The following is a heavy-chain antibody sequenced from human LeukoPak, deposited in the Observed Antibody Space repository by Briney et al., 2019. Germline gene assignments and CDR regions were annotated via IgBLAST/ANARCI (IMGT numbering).Heavy chain of an antibody. V-gene: IGHV1-18*01. J-gene: IGHJ4*02. Sequence: RVASVKVSCKASGYTFTSYGISWVRQAPGQGLEWMGWISAYNGNTNYAQKLQGRVTMTTDTSTSTAYMELRSLRSDDTAVYYCARDSRITIFGVVIIWDYWGQGTLVTVSS. D-gene: IGHD3-3*01. CDR1: GYTFTSYG. CDR3: ARDSRITIFGVVIIWDY. CDR2: ISAYNGNT.